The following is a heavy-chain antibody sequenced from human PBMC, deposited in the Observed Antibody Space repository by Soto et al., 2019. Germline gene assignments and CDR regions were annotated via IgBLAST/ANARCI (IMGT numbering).Heavy chain of an antibody. V-gene: IGHV1-18*04. CDR1: GYSVTSHA. CDR2: ISAYNGNT. Sequence: DSVKVSCQASGYSVTSHAISWVRQAPGQGLEWMGWISAYNGNTNYAQKFQGRVTMTTDTSTSTVYMELRSLRSDDTAVYYCARENPPDVWGQGTTPTDSS. CDR3: ARENPPDV. J-gene: IGHJ6*02.